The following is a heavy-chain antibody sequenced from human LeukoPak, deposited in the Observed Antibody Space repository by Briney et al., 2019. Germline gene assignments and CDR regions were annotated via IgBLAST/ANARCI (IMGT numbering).Heavy chain of an antibody. CDR2: INHSGST. CDR1: GGSFSGYY. CDR3: ARDSSGYYPDF. V-gene: IGHV4-34*01. D-gene: IGHD3-22*01. Sequence: SETLSLTCAVYGGSFSGYYWSWIRQPPGKGLEWIGEINHSGSTNYNPSLKSRVTISVDTSKNQFSLKLSSVTAADTAVYYCARDSSGYYPDFWGRGTLVTVSS. J-gene: IGHJ4*02.